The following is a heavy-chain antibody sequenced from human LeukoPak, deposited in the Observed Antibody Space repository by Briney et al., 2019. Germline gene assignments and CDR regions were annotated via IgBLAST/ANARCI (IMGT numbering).Heavy chain of an antibody. CDR3: AKDGVYSSSWYDFDY. D-gene: IGHD6-13*01. CDR1: GFTFSSYA. V-gene: IGHV3-23*01. Sequence: GGSLRLPCAASGFTFSSYAMSWVRQAPGKGLEWVSAISGSGGSTYYADSVKGRFTISRDNSKNTLYLQMSSLRAEDTAVYYCAKDGVYSSSWYDFDYWGQGTLVTVSS. CDR2: ISGSGGST. J-gene: IGHJ4*02.